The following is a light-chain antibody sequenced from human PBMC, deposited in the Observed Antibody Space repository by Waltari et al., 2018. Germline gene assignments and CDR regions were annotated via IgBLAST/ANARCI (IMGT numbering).Light chain of an antibody. CDR3: QQRRSWPLT. CDR2: DTS. Sequence: VLTQSPATLSLSPGETATLACRASQSVHNYLAWYQQKPGQAPRLLSFDTSNRATGIPARVSGSGFGTDFSLTISSLEPEYSAVYYCQQRRSWPLTFGGGTKVEIK. V-gene: IGKV3-11*01. J-gene: IGKJ4*01. CDR1: QSVHNY.